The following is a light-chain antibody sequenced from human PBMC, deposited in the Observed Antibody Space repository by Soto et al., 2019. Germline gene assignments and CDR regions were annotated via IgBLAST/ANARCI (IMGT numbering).Light chain of an antibody. Sequence: EIVMTQSPATLSVSPGERATLSCRASQSISSNLAWYQQKPGQAPRLLMFRTSSRATGFPARFSGSGSGTGFNLTISRLEPEDFAVYYCQQYGSSPWTFGQGTKVDIK. CDR1: QSISSN. V-gene: IGKV3-15*01. CDR3: QQYGSSPWT. J-gene: IGKJ1*01. CDR2: RTS.